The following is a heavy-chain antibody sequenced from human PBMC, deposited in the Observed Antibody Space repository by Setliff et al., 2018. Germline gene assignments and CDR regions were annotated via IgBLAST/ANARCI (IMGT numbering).Heavy chain of an antibody. J-gene: IGHJ4*02. CDR3: AKGGTYRYFDF. V-gene: IGHV4-59*01. D-gene: IGHD1-1*01. CDR2: VYHSGTA. Sequence: KPSETLSLTCTVSGGPFSGASIWSWIRQPPGKGLEFIGYVYHSGTAKYDPSLESRAIMSVDAPKNEISLKLKSVTAADTAVYYCAKGGTYRYFDFWGQGALVTVSS. CDR1: GGPFSGAS.